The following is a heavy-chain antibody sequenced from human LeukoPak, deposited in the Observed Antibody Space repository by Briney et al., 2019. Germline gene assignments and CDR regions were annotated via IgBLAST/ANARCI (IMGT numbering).Heavy chain of an antibody. CDR1: GFTFSSYA. V-gene: IGHV3-64*04. D-gene: IGHD6-19*01. Sequence: PGGSLRLSCSASGFTFSSYAMHWVRQAPGKGLEYVSGISSNGGSVYADSVKGRFTISRDNSKNSLYLQMNSLRAEDTAVYYCARGHIAVAGHYGAGPSDSWGQGTLVTVSS. J-gene: IGHJ4*02. CDR3: ARGHIAVAGHYGAGPSDS. CDR2: ISSNGGS.